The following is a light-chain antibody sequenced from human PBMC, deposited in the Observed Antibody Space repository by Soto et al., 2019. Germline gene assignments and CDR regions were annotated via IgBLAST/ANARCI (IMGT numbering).Light chain of an antibody. CDR2: GAS. J-gene: IGKJ2*01. V-gene: IGKV1-39*01. Sequence: DIQMTQSPSSLSASIGDRVTITCRASQSIITYLNWYQQKPGNAPKLLIHGASSLESGVPSRFSGSGSGTAVTLTISSLQPEDFATYYCQQSYSSPPEYTFGQGTKLEIK. CDR1: QSIITY. CDR3: QQSYSSPPEYT.